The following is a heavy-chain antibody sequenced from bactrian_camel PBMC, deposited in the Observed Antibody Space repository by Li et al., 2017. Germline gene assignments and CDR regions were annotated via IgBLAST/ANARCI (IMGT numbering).Heavy chain of an antibody. V-gene: IGHV3S53*01. CDR2: IDNDGTT. CDR1: DYTTTTNT. D-gene: IGHD5*01. Sequence: HVQLVESGGDSVQTGGSLTISCVYSDYTTTTNTLAWFRQAPGKQREEVAAIDNDGTTSYDESVKGRFTISKDNAKDTVYLQMNSLKPDDTAVYYCAARLWGVRCDGVGPGHRL. J-gene: IGHJ3*01.